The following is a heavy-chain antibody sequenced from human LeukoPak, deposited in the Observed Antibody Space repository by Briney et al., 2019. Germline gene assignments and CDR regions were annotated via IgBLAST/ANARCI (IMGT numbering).Heavy chain of an antibody. V-gene: IGHV3-9*01. J-gene: IGHJ4*02. D-gene: IGHD3-22*01. Sequence: PGGSLRLSCAASGFTFDDYAMHWVRQAPGKGLEWVSGISWNSGSIGYADSVKGRFTISRDNAKNSLYLQMNSLRAEDTALYYCAKNMSYYDSSGSFDYWGQGTRVTVSS. CDR2: ISWNSGSI. CDR1: GFTFDDYA. CDR3: AKNMSYYDSSGSFDY.